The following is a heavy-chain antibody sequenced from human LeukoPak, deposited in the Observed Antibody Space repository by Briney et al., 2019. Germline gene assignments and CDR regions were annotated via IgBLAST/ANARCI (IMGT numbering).Heavy chain of an antibody. J-gene: IGHJ5*02. CDR1: GFTFSSYG. CDR3: GKGKYSSGSDWFDP. CDR2: ISYDGSNK. D-gene: IGHD6-19*01. Sequence: GRSLRLSCAASGFTFSSYGMHWIRQAPGKGLEWVAVISYDGSNKYYADSVKGRFTISRDNSKNTLYLQMNSLRAEDTAVYYCGKGKYSSGSDWFDPWGQGTLVTVSS. V-gene: IGHV3-30*18.